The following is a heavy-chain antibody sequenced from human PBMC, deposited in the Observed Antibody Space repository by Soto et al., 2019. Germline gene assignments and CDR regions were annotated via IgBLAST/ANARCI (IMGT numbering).Heavy chain of an antibody. D-gene: IGHD5-18*01. Sequence: QVQLEESGGGVVQPGRSLRLSCAASGFTFRHYGMHWVRQAPGKGLEWVAVMSYEGTAKYYTDSVKGRFTISRDNSRNTVFLQMASLRADDTGVYYGARELRRYSYGPYDCDYWGQGTLVPVSS. CDR3: ARELRRYSYGPYDCDY. V-gene: IGHV3-30*03. CDR2: MSYEGTAK. CDR1: GFTFRHYG. J-gene: IGHJ4*02.